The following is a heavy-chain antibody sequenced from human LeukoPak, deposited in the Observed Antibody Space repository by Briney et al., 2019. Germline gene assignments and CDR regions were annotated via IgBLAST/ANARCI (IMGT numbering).Heavy chain of an antibody. V-gene: IGHV3-23*01. Sequence: PGGSLRLSCAASGFTFSSYAMSWVRQAPGKGLEWVSAISGSGGSTYYADSVKGRFTISRDNSKNTLYLQMNSLRAEDTAVYYCATDRGRSSTSPFDYWGQGTLVTVSS. CDR3: ATDRGRSSTSPFDY. J-gene: IGHJ4*02. D-gene: IGHD2-2*01. CDR1: GFTFSSYA. CDR2: ISGSGGST.